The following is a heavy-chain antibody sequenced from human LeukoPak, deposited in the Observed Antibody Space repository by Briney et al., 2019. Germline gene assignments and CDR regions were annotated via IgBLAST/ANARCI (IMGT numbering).Heavy chain of an antibody. J-gene: IGHJ4*02. CDR1: GYMLYELS. V-gene: IGHV1-46*02. CDR2: INPSGGST. D-gene: IGHD3-10*01. CDR3: ARDVRGFVQYYYGSGIDY. Sequence: ASVKVSCKVSGYMLYELSVHWVRQAPGQGLEWMGIINPSGGSTSYAQKFQGRVTMTRDTSTSTVYMELSSLRSADTAVYYCARDVRGFVQYYYGSGIDYWGQGTLVTVSS.